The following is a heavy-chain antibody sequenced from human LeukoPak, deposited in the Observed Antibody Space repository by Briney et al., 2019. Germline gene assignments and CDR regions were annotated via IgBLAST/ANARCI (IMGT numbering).Heavy chain of an antibody. CDR1: GFTISDYW. CDR2: IMSDGSDT. V-gene: IGHV3-74*01. D-gene: IGHD3-10*01. CDR3: ARDPGGGASYWYFDL. J-gene: IGHJ2*01. Sequence: PGGSLRLSCAASGFTISDYWMHWVRQVPGKGMEWVSGIMSDGSDTRYADSVKGRFTISRDNAKNMLYVQMNSLRVEDTAFYYCARDPGGGASYWYFDLWGRGTLVTVSS.